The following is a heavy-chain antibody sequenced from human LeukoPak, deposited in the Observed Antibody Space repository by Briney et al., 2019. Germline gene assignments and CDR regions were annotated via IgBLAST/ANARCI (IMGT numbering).Heavy chain of an antibody. V-gene: IGHV4-34*01. J-gene: IGHJ5*02. Sequence: SETLSLTCAVYGGSFSGYYWSWIRQPPGKGLEWIGEINHSGSTNYNPSLKSRVTISVDTSKNQFSLKLSSVTAADTAVYYCARLVPAASSWFDPWGQGNLVTVSS. D-gene: IGHD2-2*01. CDR2: INHSGST. CDR3: ARLVPAASSWFDP. CDR1: GGSFSGYY.